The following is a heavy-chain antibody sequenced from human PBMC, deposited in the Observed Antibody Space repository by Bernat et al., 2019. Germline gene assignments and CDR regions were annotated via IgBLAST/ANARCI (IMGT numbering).Heavy chain of an antibody. CDR3: AKDPHLTVTHEFDY. CDR1: GFTFDDYA. D-gene: IGHD4-17*01. V-gene: IGHV3-9*01. CDR2: ISWNSGSI. Sequence: EVQLVESGGGLVQPGRSLRLSCAASGFTFDDYAMHWVRQAPGKGLEWVSGISWNSGSIGYADSVKGRFTISRDNAKNSLYLQMNSLRAEDTALYYCAKDPHLTVTHEFDYWGQGTLVTVSS. J-gene: IGHJ4*02.